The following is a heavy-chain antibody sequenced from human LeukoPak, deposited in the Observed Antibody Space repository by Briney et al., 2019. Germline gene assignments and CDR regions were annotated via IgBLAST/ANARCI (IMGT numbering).Heavy chain of an antibody. V-gene: IGHV3-21*04. CDR3: ARDNYSYRLDL. J-gene: IGHJ5*02. Sequence: PGGSLRLSCAASGFTFSTYNMNWVRQAPGKGLEWVSSISSSSSYIYYADSVKGRFTISRDNSKNTLYLQMNSLRAEDTAIYYCARDNYSYRLDLWGQGTLVTVSS. D-gene: IGHD2-21*01. CDR1: GFTFSTYN. CDR2: ISSSSSYI.